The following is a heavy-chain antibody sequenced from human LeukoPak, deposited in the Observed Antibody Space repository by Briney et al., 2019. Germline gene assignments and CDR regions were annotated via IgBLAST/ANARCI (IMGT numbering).Heavy chain of an antibody. D-gene: IGHD5-18*01. J-gene: IGHJ6*03. CDR2: IYYSGST. Sequence: KPSETLSLTCTVSGGSISNNTSYWGWIRQPPGKGLEWIASIYYSGSTYYNPALKSRLTISADTSNNQFSLQLSSVIATDTAVYYCARHEWIQYYMDVWGKGSTVTVSS. CDR3: ARHEWIQYYMDV. V-gene: IGHV4-39*01. CDR1: GGSISNNTSY.